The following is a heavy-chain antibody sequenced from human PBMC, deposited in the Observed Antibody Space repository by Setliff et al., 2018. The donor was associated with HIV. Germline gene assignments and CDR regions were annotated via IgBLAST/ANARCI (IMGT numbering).Heavy chain of an antibody. Sequence: SETLSLTCTVSGGSISSGSYYWGWIRQTPGKGLEWLGEINHSGSTAYNLALESRVSMSIDTSKNQFSLKLTSVTAADTAIYYCARGRDYTGSWFRPFYLDFWGHGNLVTVSS. CDR2: INHSGST. CDR3: ARGRDYTGSWFRPFYLDF. D-gene: IGHD3-3*01. CDR1: GGSISSGSYY. V-gene: IGHV4-39*02. J-gene: IGHJ4*01.